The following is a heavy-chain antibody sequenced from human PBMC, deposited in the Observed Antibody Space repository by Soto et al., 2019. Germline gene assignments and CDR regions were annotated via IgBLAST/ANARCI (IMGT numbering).Heavy chain of an antibody. J-gene: IGHJ6*02. CDR2: IYYSGST. Sequence: QVQLQESGPGLVKSSQTRSLTCTVSGGSISSDGNYWSWIRQHPGTCLEWIGYIYYSGSTNYNPSLKSRVTISVDTSKNQLSLKLNSGTAADTAVYYCARARMVRGIIYYYGIDVWGQGTTVTVSS. CDR3: ARARMVRGIIYYYGIDV. D-gene: IGHD3-10*01. V-gene: IGHV4-31*03. CDR1: GGSISSDGNY.